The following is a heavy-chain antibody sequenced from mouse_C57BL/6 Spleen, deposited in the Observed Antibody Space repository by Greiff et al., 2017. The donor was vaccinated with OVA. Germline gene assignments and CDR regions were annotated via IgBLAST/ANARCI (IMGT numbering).Heavy chain of an antibody. Sequence: QVQLQQPGAELVRPGSSVKLSCKASGYTFTSYWMHWVTQRPIQGLEWIGNIDPSGSDTHYNQKFKDKATLTVDKSSSTAYMQLSSLTSEDSAVYDCARGSYYFDYWGQGTTLTVSS. J-gene: IGHJ2*01. V-gene: IGHV1-52*01. CDR3: ARGSYYFDY. CDR2: IDPSGSDT. CDR1: GYTFTSYW.